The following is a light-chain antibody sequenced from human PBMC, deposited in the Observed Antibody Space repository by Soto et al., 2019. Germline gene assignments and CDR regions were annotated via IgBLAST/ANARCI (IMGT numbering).Light chain of an antibody. Sequence: EVMMTQSPATLSVSPGERATLSCRASQGVNSNLAWYQQKPGQAPILLIYGASTRATGIPARFSGSGSGTEFTLTISSMQSEDFAVYYCQQHNNWPRTFGQVTKVEIK. J-gene: IGKJ1*01. V-gene: IGKV3-15*01. CDR3: QQHNNWPRT. CDR1: QGVNSN. CDR2: GAS.